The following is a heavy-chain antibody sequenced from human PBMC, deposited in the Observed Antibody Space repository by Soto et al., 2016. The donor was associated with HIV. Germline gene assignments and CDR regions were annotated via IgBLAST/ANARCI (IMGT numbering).Heavy chain of an antibody. V-gene: IGHV3-73*01. CDR2: ITKTDNTYAT. CDR1: GFTFSGSI. CDR3: TRQWELLGWYFDL. J-gene: IGHJ2*01. Sequence: EMQLVESGGGLVQPGESLKLSCRASGFTFSGSIIHWVRQASGKGLEWVGQITKTDNTYATSYAESVKGRFIISRDDSKNTAYLQLNSLKSEDAAVYYCTRQWELLGWYFDLWGRGTLVAVSS. D-gene: IGHD1-7*01.